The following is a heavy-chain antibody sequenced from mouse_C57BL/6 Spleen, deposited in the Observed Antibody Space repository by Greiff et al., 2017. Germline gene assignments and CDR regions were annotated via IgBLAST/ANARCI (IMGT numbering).Heavy chain of an antibody. Sequence: QVQLKQSGPELVKPGASVKISCKASGYSFTSYYIHWVKQRPGQGLEWIGWIYPGSGNTKYNEKFKGKATLTADTASSTAYMQLSSLTSEDSAVYYCARGNYDYDGYYAMDYWGQGTSVTVSS. V-gene: IGHV1-66*01. D-gene: IGHD2-4*01. CDR3: ARGNYDYDGYYAMDY. J-gene: IGHJ4*01. CDR2: IYPGSGNT. CDR1: GYSFTSYY.